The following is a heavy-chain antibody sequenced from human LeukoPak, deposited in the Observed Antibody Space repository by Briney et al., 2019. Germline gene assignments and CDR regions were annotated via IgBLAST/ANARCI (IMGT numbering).Heavy chain of an antibody. V-gene: IGHV4-39*07. CDR1: GGSISSSSYY. J-gene: IGHJ4*02. D-gene: IGHD3-16*02. CDR3: ARRAGGVIAHFDY. CDR2: IYYSGST. Sequence: PSETLSLTCTVSGGSISSSSYYWGWIRQPPGKGLEWIGSIYYSGSTYYNPSLKSRVTISVDTSKNQFSLKLSSVTAADTAVYYCARRAGGVIAHFDYWGQGTLVTVSS.